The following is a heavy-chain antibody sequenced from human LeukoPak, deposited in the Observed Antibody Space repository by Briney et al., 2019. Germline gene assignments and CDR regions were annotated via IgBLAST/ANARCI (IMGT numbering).Heavy chain of an antibody. D-gene: IGHD1/OR15-1a*01. Sequence: PSETLSLTCAVSGGSISTYYWNWARQPAGKGLEWIGRIYSSGSTNYNPSLKSRVTMSVDTSKNQFSLKLSSVTAADTAVYYCARDPNRLDAFDVWGQGTMVTVSS. CDR3: ARDPNRLDAFDV. J-gene: IGHJ3*01. CDR1: GGSISTYY. V-gene: IGHV4-4*07. CDR2: IYSSGST.